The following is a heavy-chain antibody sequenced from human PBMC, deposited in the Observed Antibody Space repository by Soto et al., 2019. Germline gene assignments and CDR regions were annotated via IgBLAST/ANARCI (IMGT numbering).Heavy chain of an antibody. V-gene: IGHV4-39*01. Sequence: SETLSLTCTVSGGSISSSSYYWGWIRQPPGKGLEWIGSNYYSGSTYYNPSLKSRVTISVDTSKNQFSLKLSSVTAADTAVYYCARRLLHALDYWGQGTLVTVSS. CDR2: NYYSGST. CDR3: ARRLLHALDY. CDR1: GGSISSSSYY. D-gene: IGHD2-15*01. J-gene: IGHJ4*02.